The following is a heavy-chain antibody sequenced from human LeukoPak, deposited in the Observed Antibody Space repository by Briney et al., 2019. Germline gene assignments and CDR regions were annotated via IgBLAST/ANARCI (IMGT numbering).Heavy chain of an antibody. Sequence: SETLSLTCLVSGGSISSSNYYWGWIRQSPGEGLEWIASIYYSGSTYYNPSLKSRVTISVDTSKNQFSLKLSSVTAADTAVYYCARHGLDSGYDYFDYWGQGTLVTVSS. J-gene: IGHJ4*02. CDR2: IYYSGST. CDR1: GGSISSSNYY. D-gene: IGHD5-12*01. V-gene: IGHV4-39*01. CDR3: ARHGLDSGYDYFDY.